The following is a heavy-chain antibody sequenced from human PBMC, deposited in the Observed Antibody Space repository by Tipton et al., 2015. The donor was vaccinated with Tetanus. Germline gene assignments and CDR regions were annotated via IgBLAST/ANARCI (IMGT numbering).Heavy chain of an antibody. CDR2: IYPGDSDA. V-gene: IGHV5-51*01. J-gene: IGHJ4*02. CDR1: GYTFTNTW. CDR3: ARYDQSAFGGVVA. D-gene: IGHD3-16*02. Sequence: QLVQSGAEVKKPGESLKISCQASGYTFTNTWIGWVRQLPGKGLEWMAIIYPGDSDARYSPSFQGQVTISADKSSSTAYLHWSSLKASDTAMYYCARYDQSAFGGVVAWGQGTLVTVSS.